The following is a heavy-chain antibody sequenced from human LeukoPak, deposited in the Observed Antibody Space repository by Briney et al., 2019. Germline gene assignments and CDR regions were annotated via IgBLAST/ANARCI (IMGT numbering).Heavy chain of an antibody. Sequence: GGSLRLSCAASGFTFDDYAIHWVRQAPGKGLEWVSGISWNSATIGYADSVKGRFTISRDNAKNSLYLQMNSLRAEDTAVYYCAKDLHYGSADYWGQGTLVTVSS. V-gene: IGHV3-9*01. CDR3: AKDLHYGSADY. CDR2: ISWNSATI. CDR1: GFTFDDYA. J-gene: IGHJ4*02. D-gene: IGHD3-10*01.